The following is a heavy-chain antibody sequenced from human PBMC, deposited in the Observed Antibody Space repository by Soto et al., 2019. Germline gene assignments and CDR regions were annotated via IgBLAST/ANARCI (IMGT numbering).Heavy chain of an antibody. CDR3: ARAKFWCGYNSPDY. D-gene: IGHD3-3*01. J-gene: IGHJ4*02. CDR2: ISSSSSYI. V-gene: IGHV3-21*01. CDR1: GFTFSSYS. Sequence: GGSLRLSCAASGFTFSSYSMNWVRQAPGKGLEWVSSISSSSSYIYYADSVKGRFTISRDNAKNSLYLQMNSLRAEDTAVYYCARAKFWCGYNSPDYWGQGILVTVSS.